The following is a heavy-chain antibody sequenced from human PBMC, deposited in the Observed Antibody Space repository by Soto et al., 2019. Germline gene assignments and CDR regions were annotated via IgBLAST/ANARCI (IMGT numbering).Heavy chain of an antibody. Sequence: QVQLVESGGGVVQPGRSLRLSCAASGFTFSSYGMHWVRQAPGKGLEWVAVIWYDGSNKYYADSVKGRFTISRDNSKNTLYLQVNSLRAEDTAVYYCARDRPPFHYYGSGRHNWFDPWGQGTLVTVSS. D-gene: IGHD3-10*01. V-gene: IGHV3-33*01. J-gene: IGHJ5*02. CDR2: IWYDGSNK. CDR1: GFTFSSYG. CDR3: ARDRPPFHYYGSGRHNWFDP.